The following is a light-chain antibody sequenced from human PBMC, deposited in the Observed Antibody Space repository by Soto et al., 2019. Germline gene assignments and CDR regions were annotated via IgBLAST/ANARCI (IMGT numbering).Light chain of an antibody. CDR2: SAS. V-gene: IGKV3-15*01. J-gene: IGKJ1*01. CDR3: QQFNNWPPM. CDR1: QSVTSN. Sequence: EIVMTQSPATLSVSPGERATLSCRASQSVTSNLAWYQQKPGQAPRLLIYSASTRVTGIPARFSGSGSGTEFTLTISSLQSEDFAVYYCQQFNNWPPMFGQGTKVEIK.